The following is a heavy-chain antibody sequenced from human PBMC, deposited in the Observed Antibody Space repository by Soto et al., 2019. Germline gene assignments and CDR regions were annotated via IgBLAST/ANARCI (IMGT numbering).Heavy chain of an antibody. CDR1: GFTFSTYG. Sequence: HPGGSLRLSCAASGFTFSTYGMHWVRQAPGKGLEWVAVISYDGSNTYYADSVKGRFTISRDNSKNTLYLQMNNLRAEDTAVYYCAKTRVYAIVDGMDVWGQGTKVTVSS. CDR3: AKTRVYAIVDGMDV. J-gene: IGHJ6*02. V-gene: IGHV3-30*18. CDR2: ISYDGSNT. D-gene: IGHD2-8*01.